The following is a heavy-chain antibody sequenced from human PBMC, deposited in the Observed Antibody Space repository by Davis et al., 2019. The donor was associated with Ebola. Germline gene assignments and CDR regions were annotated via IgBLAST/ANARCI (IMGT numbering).Heavy chain of an antibody. CDR1: GFTFSNYD. Sequence: PGGSLRLSCAASGFTFSNYDMHWVRQTTGKGLEWVSGIGSAGDTYYPGSVKGRFTISRENAKNSLNLQMNSLRAGDTAVYYCARASRGWALDIWGQGTMVTVSS. V-gene: IGHV3-13*01. CDR2: IGSAGDT. D-gene: IGHD6-19*01. J-gene: IGHJ3*02. CDR3: ARASRGWALDI.